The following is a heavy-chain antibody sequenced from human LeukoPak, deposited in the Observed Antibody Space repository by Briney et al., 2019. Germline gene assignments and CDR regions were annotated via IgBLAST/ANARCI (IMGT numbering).Heavy chain of an antibody. Sequence: GGSLRLSCAASGFTFSSYSMNWVRQAPGKGLEWVSYISSDCSSIHYADSVKGRFTISRDNAKNSLYLQVNSLRVEDTAVYYCARGSSNFYFDYWGQGTLVTVSS. CDR3: ARGSSNFYFDY. V-gene: IGHV3-48*01. CDR1: GFTFSSYS. CDR2: ISSDCSSI. J-gene: IGHJ4*02. D-gene: IGHD2-2*01.